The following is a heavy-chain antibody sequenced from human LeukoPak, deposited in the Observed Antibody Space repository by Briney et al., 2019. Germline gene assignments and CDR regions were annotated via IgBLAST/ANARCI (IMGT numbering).Heavy chain of an antibody. D-gene: IGHD6-13*01. V-gene: IGHV1-46*01. CDR2: INPSGGST. CDR3: ARDACSSWYWFDP. CDR1: GYTFTGYY. Sequence: GASVKVSCKASGYTFTGYYMHWVRQAPGQGLEWMGIINPSGGSTSYAQKFQGRVTMTRDMSTSTVYMELSSLRSEDTAVYYCARDACSSWYWFDPWGQGTLVTVSS. J-gene: IGHJ5*02.